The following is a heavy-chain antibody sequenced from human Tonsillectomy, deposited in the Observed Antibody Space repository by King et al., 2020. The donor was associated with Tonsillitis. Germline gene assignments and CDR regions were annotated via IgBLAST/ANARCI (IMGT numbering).Heavy chain of an antibody. V-gene: IGHV2-26*01. CDR2: IFSNDEK. J-gene: IGHJ5*02. D-gene: IGHD3-10*01. CDR3: ARLWFGERADAFDP. Sequence: TLKESGPVLVKPTETLTLTCTVSGFSLSNPRMGVSWIRQPPGKALEWLAHIFSNDEKSYSISLKSRLTISKDTSKSQVVLTMTNMDPVDTATYFCARLWFGERADAFDPWGQGTLVTVSS. CDR1: GFSLSNPRMG.